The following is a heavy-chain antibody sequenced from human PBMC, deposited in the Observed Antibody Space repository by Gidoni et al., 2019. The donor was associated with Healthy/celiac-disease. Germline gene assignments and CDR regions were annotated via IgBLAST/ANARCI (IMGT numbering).Heavy chain of an antibody. Sequence: QLQLQESCPGLVKPSETLSLTCTVSGGSISSSSYYWGWIRQPPGKGLEWIGSIYYSGSTYYNPSLKSRVTISVDTSKNQFSLKLSSVTAADTAVYYCARDKGYCTNGVCYPPRRYFDYWGQGTLVTVSS. CDR2: IYYSGST. CDR1: GGSISSSSYY. J-gene: IGHJ4*02. CDR3: ARDKGYCTNGVCYPPRRYFDY. D-gene: IGHD2-8*01. V-gene: IGHV4-39*07.